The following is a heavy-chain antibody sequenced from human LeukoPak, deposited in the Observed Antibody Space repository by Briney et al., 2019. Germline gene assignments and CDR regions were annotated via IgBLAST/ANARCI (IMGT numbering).Heavy chain of an antibody. CDR1: GFTFSSYG. Sequence: GGSLRLSCAASGFTFSSYGMSWVRQAPGKGLEWVSGISGSGGTTYYADSAKGRFTISRDNSKNTLYLQMNSLRAEDTAVYYCAKSGDSGYEFDYWGQGTLVTVSS. D-gene: IGHD5-12*01. CDR2: ISGSGGTT. V-gene: IGHV3-23*01. J-gene: IGHJ4*02. CDR3: AKSGDSGYEFDY.